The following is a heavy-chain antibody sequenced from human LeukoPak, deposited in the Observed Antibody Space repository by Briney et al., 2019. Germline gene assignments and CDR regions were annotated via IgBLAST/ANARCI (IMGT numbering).Heavy chain of an antibody. Sequence: GGSLRLSCAVSGFTFNTYFMHWVRQSPGKGLVWVSHIGTDGTDTAYAASVKGRFTISRDNAKDTLYLQMHSLRAEDTAVYYCAGSGPEQWGSNFYFYMDVWGKGTTLTVSS. V-gene: IGHV3-74*01. CDR2: IGTDGTDT. CDR3: AGSGPEQWGSNFYFYMDV. J-gene: IGHJ6*03. D-gene: IGHD1-26*01. CDR1: GFTFNTYF.